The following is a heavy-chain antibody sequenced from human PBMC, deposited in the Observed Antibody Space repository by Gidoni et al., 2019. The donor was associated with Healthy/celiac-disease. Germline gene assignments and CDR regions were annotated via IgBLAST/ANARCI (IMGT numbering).Heavy chain of an antibody. Sequence: EVQLLESGGGLVQPGGSLRLSCAASGFTFSSYAMSWVRQAPGKGLECVSAISGSGGSTYYADSVKGRFTISRDNSKNTLYLQMNSLRAEDTAVYYCAKDPSIVVVIADHFDYWGQGTLVTVSS. V-gene: IGHV3-23*01. J-gene: IGHJ4*02. CDR2: ISGSGGST. CDR3: AKDPSIVVVIADHFDY. D-gene: IGHD2-21*01. CDR1: GFTFSSYA.